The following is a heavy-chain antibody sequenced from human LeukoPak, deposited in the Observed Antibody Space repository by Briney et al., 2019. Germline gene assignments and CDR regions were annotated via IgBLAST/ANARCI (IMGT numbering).Heavy chain of an antibody. CDR3: AKDLGYSYGPLGDFDY. V-gene: IGHV3-23*01. CDR2: ISGSGGST. D-gene: IGHD5-18*01. J-gene: IGHJ4*02. CDR1: GFTFSSYA. Sequence: GGSLRLSCAASGFTFSSYAMSWVRQAPGKGLEWVSAISGSGGSTYYADSVKGRFTISGDNSKNTLYLQMNSLRAEDTAVYYCAKDLGYSYGPLGDFDYWGQGTLVTVSS.